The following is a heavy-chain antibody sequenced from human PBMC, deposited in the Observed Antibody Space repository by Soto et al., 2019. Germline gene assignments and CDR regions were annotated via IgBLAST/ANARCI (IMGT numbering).Heavy chain of an antibody. V-gene: IGHV1-18*04. CDR1: GYTFTTYG. CDR2: ISAYTGHT. CDR3: ASNGEGRAYYYGMDV. Sequence: VKVSCQASGYTFTTYGISWVRQAPGHGLEWMGWISAYTGHTNYAQKVQGRVTMTTGTSTRTAYMELTSLRSDDTAVYYCASNGEGRAYYYGMDVWGQGTTVTVSS. J-gene: IGHJ6*02.